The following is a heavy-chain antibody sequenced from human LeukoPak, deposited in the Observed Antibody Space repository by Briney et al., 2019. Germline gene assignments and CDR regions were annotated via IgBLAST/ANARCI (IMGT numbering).Heavy chain of an antibody. Sequence: PGGSLRLSCAASGFTFSSYAMSWVRQAPGKGLEWVSAISGSGGSTYYADSVKGRFTISRDNSKNTLYLQMNSLRAEDTAVYYCAKVLVATISRSPYYFDYWGQGTLVTVSS. CDR2: ISGSGGST. V-gene: IGHV3-23*01. CDR1: GFTFSSYA. D-gene: IGHD5-24*01. J-gene: IGHJ4*02. CDR3: AKVLVATISRSPYYFDY.